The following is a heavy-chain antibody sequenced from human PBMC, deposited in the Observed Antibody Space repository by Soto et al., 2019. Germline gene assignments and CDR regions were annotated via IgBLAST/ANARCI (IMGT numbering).Heavy chain of an antibody. V-gene: IGHV3-30*03. CDR3: AILWELPRIDDAFDI. CDR2: ISYDGSNK. J-gene: IGHJ3*02. Sequence: GGSLRLSCAASGFTFSSYDMHWVRQAPGKGLEWVAVISYDGSNKYYADSVKGRFTISRDNSKNTLYLQMNSLRAEDTAVYYCAILWELPRIDDAFDIWGQGTMVTVSS. CDR1: GFTFSSYD. D-gene: IGHD1-26*01.